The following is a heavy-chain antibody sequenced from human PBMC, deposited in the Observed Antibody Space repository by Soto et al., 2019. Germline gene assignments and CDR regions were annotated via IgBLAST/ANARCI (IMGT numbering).Heavy chain of an antibody. D-gene: IGHD5-12*01. CDR3: ARGDIVAIFGMDV. Sequence: QVQLVQSGAEVKKPGASVKVSCKASGYTFTSYYMHWVRQAPGQGLEWMGIINPSGGSTTYAQKFQGRVTMARDTSTSTVYMELSSLRSEDTAVYYCARGDIVAIFGMDVWGQGTTVTVSS. V-gene: IGHV1-46*01. CDR2: INPSGGST. CDR1: GYTFTSYY. J-gene: IGHJ6*02.